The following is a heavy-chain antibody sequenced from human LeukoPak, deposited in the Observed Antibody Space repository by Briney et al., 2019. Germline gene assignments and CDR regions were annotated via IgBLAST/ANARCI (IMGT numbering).Heavy chain of an antibody. V-gene: IGHV4-61*02. D-gene: IGHD6-19*01. CDR3: ARDIAVAGFDY. CDR2: IYTSGST. CDR1: GGSISSGSYY. J-gene: IGHJ4*02. Sequence: SQTLSLTCTVSGGSISSGSYYWSWIRQPAGKGLEWIGRIYTSGSTNYNPSLKSRVTISVDTSKNQFSLQLNSVTPEDTAVYYCARDIAVAGFDYWGQGALVTVSS.